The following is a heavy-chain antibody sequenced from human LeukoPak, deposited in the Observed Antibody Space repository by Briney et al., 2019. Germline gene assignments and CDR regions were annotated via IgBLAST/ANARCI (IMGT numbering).Heavy chain of an antibody. CDR2: IDPDSGGT. CDR3: AREYYDSSGRKHAFNI. V-gene: IGHV1-2*02. Sequence: ASVKVSCKASGYSFSDYYIHWVRQAPGQGLEWMGCIDPDSGGTNYAQKFQGRVTMARDTSISTAYMELSSLRSDDTAVYYCAREYYDSSGRKHAFNIWGQGTMVTVSS. J-gene: IGHJ3*02. D-gene: IGHD3-22*01. CDR1: GYSFSDYY.